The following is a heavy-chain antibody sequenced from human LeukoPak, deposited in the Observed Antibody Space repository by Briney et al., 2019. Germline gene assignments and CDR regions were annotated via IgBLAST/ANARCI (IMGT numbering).Heavy chain of an antibody. V-gene: IGHV1-2*02. CDR3: ATLTQSL. J-gene: IGHJ4*02. Sequence: GASVKVSCKTSGYSFTGYYMHWVRQAPGQGLEWIGWINPNSGGTKYAQKFQGRVTMTRDTSISTAYMELSRLRSDETAVYYCATLTQSLWGQGTLVTVSS. CDR1: GYSFTGYY. CDR2: INPNSGGT. D-gene: IGHD1-14*01.